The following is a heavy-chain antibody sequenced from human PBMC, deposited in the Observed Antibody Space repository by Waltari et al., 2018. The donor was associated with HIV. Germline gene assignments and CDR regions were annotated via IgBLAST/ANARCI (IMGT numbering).Heavy chain of an antibody. CDR1: GFTFRSYS. Sequence: EVQLVESGGGLVQPGGSLRLSCAASGFTFRSYSMNWVRQAPGKGLEWVSYISSSSSTIYYADSVKGRFTISRDNAKNSLYLQMNSLRDEDTAVYYCARDYWNDARPDFDYWGQGTLVTVSS. CDR2: ISSSSSTI. V-gene: IGHV3-48*02. J-gene: IGHJ4*02. D-gene: IGHD1-1*01. CDR3: ARDYWNDARPDFDY.